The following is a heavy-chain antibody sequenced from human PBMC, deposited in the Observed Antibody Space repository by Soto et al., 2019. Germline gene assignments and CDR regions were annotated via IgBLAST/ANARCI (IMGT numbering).Heavy chain of an antibody. CDR1: GYTFTSYG. CDR3: AREWGYSGYDSPLFDY. Sequence: GASVKVSCKASGYTFTSYGISWVRQAPGQGLEWMGWISAYNGNTNYAQKLQGRVTMTTDTSTSTAYMELRSLRSDDTAVYYCAREWGYSGYDSPLFDYWGQGTLVTVSS. CDR2: ISAYNGNT. J-gene: IGHJ4*02. V-gene: IGHV1-18*01. D-gene: IGHD5-12*01.